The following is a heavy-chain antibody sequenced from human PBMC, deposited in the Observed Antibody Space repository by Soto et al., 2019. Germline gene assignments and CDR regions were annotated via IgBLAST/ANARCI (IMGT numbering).Heavy chain of an antibody. CDR2: IYSVDST. CDR1: GFSVGDNY. D-gene: IGHD5-12*01. Sequence: EVQLVESGGGLVQPGGSLRLSCAASGFSVGDNYMKWVRQAPGKGLEWVSLIYSVDSTFYADSVKGRFTISRDNSKNTLFLQMNNLRVDDTAVYYCARDRGYRWGQGTMVTVSA. CDR3: ARDRGYR. V-gene: IGHV3-66*01. J-gene: IGHJ3*01.